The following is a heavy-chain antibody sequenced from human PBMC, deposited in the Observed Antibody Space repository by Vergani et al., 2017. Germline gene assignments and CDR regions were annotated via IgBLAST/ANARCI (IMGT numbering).Heavy chain of an antibody. CDR1: GFTLSNYD. Sequence: QVQLVESGGGVVQRGGSLRLSCATSGFTLSNYDMQCIRQGPGKGLEFVSFIQFDGSNQYYTDSVKGRFTLSRDFSKNTLYLQMNSLRTDDTATYYCAKHFRGWGSDYRCQGTQVIVSS. V-gene: IGHV3-30*02. D-gene: IGHD3-16*01. CDR3: AKHFRGWGSDY. J-gene: IGHJ4*02. CDR2: IQFDGSNQ.